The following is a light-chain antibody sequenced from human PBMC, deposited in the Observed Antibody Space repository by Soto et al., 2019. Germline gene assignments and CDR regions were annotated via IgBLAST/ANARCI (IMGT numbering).Light chain of an antibody. V-gene: IGLV2-14*01. CDR2: EVN. J-gene: IGLJ2*01. CDR1: SSDIGAYIY. CDR3: SSYTSNSAVV. Sequence: QSALTQPASVSGSPGQSITIPCTGTSSDIGAYIYVSWYQQHPGKAPKLMIYEVNNRPSGVSNRFSGSQSGNTASLTISGLQAEDEADYYCSSYTSNSAVVFGGGTKLTVL.